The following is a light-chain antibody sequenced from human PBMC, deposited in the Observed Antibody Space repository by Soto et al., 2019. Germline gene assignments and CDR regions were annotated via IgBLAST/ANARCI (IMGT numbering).Light chain of an antibody. V-gene: IGLV2-23*02. CDR1: TSNVGSYNL. Sequence: QSVLTQPASVSGSPGQSITISCTATTSNVGSYNLVSWYQQHPGKAPKLMIYEVTRRPSGVSNRFSASKSVNTASLTISGLQAEDEADYYCCSYAHNFTWVFGGGTKLTVL. CDR3: CSYAHNFTWV. J-gene: IGLJ3*02. CDR2: EVT.